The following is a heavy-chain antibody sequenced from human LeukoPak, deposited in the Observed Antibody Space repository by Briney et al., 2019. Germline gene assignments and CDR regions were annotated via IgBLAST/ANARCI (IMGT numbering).Heavy chain of an antibody. Sequence: PSETLSLTCTVSGGSISSYYWSWIRQPPGKGLEWIGYIYYSGSTNYNPSLKSRVTISVDTSKNQFSLKLSSVTAADTAVYYCARHVGRRDSFIDYWGQGYLVSVSS. D-gene: IGHD5-24*01. CDR3: ARHVGRRDSFIDY. CDR2: IYYSGST. CDR1: GGSISSYY. V-gene: IGHV4-59*08. J-gene: IGHJ4*02.